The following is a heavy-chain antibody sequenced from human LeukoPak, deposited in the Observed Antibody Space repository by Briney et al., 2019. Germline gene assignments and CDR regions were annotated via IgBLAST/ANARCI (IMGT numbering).Heavy chain of an antibody. D-gene: IGHD3-10*01. V-gene: IGHV4-38-2*02. J-gene: IGHJ6*03. CDR3: ARDKVSGSYSGGVNYYYYMDV. CDR2: IYHSGLI. Sequence: SETLSLTCTVSGYSISSGYYWGWIRQPPGKGLEWIANIYHSGLIYYNPSLKSRVTMSVDTSKNQFSLKLSSVTAADTAVYYCARDKVSGSYSGGVNYYYYMDVWGKGTTVTISS. CDR1: GYSISSGYY.